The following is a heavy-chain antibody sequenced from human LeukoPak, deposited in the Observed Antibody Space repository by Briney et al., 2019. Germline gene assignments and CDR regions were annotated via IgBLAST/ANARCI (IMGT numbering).Heavy chain of an antibody. CDR1: GYPFINYD. V-gene: IGHV1-8*01. D-gene: IGHD1-26*01. CDR3: ARERGGQAGSYFPS. Sequence: ASVTVSFKTSGYPFINYDINWVRQASGQGLEWMGWMRPNSGKTGYAQKFQGRITMTRNISISTAYMELSSLRFDDTAVYFCARERGGQAGSYFPSWDQGALVTVSS. J-gene: IGHJ4*02. CDR2: MRPNSGKT.